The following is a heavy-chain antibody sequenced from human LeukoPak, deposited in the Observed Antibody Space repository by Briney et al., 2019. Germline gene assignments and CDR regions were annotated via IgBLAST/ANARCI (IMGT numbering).Heavy chain of an antibody. CDR2: ISGSGEST. D-gene: IGHD3-22*01. J-gene: IGHJ5*02. CDR3: AKEEHYLDSSGNWFDP. Sequence: PGGSLRLSCVASGLIFSNYAMSWVRQAPGKGLEWVSAISGSGESTYYADPVKGRFTISRDNSKNTLYLQMNSLRVEDTAVYYCAKEEHYLDSSGNWFDPWGQGALVTVSS. V-gene: IGHV3-23*01. CDR1: GLIFSNYA.